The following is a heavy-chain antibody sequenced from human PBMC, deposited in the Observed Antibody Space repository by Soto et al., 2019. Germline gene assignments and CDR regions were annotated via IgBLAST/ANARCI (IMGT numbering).Heavy chain of an antibody. CDR1: GFTFSNYA. J-gene: IGHJ4*02. V-gene: IGHV3-30-3*01. CDR3: ASGGYSSDWPRLDY. D-gene: IGHD6-19*01. Sequence: QVQLVESGGGVVQPGRSLRLSCAASGFTFSNYAMHWVRQAPGKGLEWVAVISYNGNYKYYADSVKGRFTISRDNSKNALYLQMNTLRAEDTAVYYCASGGYSSDWPRLDYWGQGTLLTVSS. CDR2: ISYNGNYK.